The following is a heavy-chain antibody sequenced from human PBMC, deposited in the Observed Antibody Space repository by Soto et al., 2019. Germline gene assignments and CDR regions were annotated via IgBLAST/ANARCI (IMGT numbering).Heavy chain of an antibody. J-gene: IGHJ3*02. Sequence: SLKVSCKASGGTFSSYGISWVRQAPGQGLEWMGGIIPIFGTANYAQKFQGRVTITADESTSTAYMERSSLRSEDTAVYYCAIRTSVVITLAFDIWGQGTMVTVSS. D-gene: IGHD3-22*01. CDR2: IIPIFGTA. V-gene: IGHV1-69*13. CDR3: AIRTSVVITLAFDI. CDR1: GGTFSSYG.